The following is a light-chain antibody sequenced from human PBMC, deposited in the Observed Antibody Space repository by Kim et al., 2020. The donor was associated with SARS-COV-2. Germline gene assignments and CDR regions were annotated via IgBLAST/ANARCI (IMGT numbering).Light chain of an antibody. CDR3: QQSYTTPFT. Sequence: DIVMTQSPDSLAVSLGERATIKCKSSQSVLSSSNNRNYLAWYHQKPGQPPRLLIYWASTRESGVPDRFSGSGSGTDFTLTISSLQAEDVAVYYCQQSYTTPFTFGGGTKVDIK. J-gene: IGKJ4*01. V-gene: IGKV4-1*01. CDR2: WAS. CDR1: QSVLSSSNNRNY.